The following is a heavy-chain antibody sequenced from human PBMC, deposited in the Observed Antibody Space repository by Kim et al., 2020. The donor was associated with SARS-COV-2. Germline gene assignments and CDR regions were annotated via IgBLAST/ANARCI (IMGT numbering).Heavy chain of an antibody. CDR1: GGSFSGYY. D-gene: IGHD6-6*01. CDR2: INHSGST. J-gene: IGHJ4*02. V-gene: IGHV4-34*01. Sequence: SETLSLTCAVYGGSFSGYYWSWIRQPPGKGLEWIGEINHSGSTNYNPSLKSRVTISVDTSKNQFSLKLSSVTAADTAVYYCARLAYSSSSGSDYWGQGT. CDR3: ARLAYSSSSGSDY.